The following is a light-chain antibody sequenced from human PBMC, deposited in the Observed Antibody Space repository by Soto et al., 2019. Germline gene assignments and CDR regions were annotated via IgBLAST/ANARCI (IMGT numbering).Light chain of an antibody. V-gene: IGLV2-14*01. J-gene: IGLJ3*02. Sequence: QSALTQPASVSGSPGQSITISCTGTSSDIGGFNYVSWYQQHPGTAPKLIIYEVSNRPSGISNRFSGSKSGNTASLTISGLQAEDDADYYCSSYTTTSTLGVFGGGTKLTVL. CDR1: SSDIGGFNY. CDR3: SSYTTTSTLGV. CDR2: EVS.